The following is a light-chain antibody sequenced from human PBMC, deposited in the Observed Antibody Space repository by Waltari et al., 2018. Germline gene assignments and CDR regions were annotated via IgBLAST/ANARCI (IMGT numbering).Light chain of an antibody. CDR3: CSFAGSHTYVV. Sequence: QSALTQPRSVSGSPGQSVTISCTGTSSDVGGYNYFSWYQQHPAKAPKLMIYDVSKRPSGVPDRFSGSKSGNTASLTISGLQTEDEADYYCCSFAGSHTYVVFGGGTKLTVL. CDR2: DVS. J-gene: IGLJ2*01. V-gene: IGLV2-11*01. CDR1: SSDVGGYNY.